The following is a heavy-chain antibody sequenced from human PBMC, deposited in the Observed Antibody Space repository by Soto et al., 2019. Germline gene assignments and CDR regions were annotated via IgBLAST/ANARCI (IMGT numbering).Heavy chain of an antibody. CDR3: AKDQRDDFWSGSYGMDV. J-gene: IGHJ6*02. Sequence: GGSLRLACAASGFSFSSYPMSWVLQAPGQGLEWVSAISGSGGSTYYADSVKGRFTISRENSKNTLYLQMNSLRAEDTAVYYCAKDQRDDFWSGSYGMDVWGQGTTVTVSS. CDR2: ISGSGGST. V-gene: IGHV3-23*01. D-gene: IGHD3-3*01. CDR1: GFSFSSYP.